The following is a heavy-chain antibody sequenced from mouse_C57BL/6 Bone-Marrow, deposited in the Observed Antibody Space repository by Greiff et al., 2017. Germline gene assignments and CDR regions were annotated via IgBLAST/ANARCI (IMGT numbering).Heavy chain of an antibody. J-gene: IGHJ2*01. D-gene: IGHD2-3*01. CDR3: ARESYDGFDY. CDR1: GISITTGNYR. Sequence: EVKLQESGPGLVKPSQTVFLTCTVTGISITTGNYRWSWIRQFPGNKLEWIGYIYYSGTITYNPSLTSRTTITRDTPKNQFFLEMNSLTAEDAATYYCARESYDGFDYWGQGTTLTVSS. CDR2: IYYSGTI. V-gene: IGHV3-5*01.